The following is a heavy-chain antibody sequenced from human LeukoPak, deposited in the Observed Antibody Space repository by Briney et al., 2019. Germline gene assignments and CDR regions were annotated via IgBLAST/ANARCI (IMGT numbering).Heavy chain of an antibody. Sequence: PSETLSLTCTVSGGSISSYYWSWIRQPAGKGLEWIGRIYTSGSTNYNPSLKSRVTMSVDTSKNQFSLKLSSVTAADTAVHYCAGYYDFWSGYYTYWGQGTLVTVSS. V-gene: IGHV4-4*07. CDR1: GGSISSYY. J-gene: IGHJ4*02. CDR2: IYTSGST. CDR3: AGYYDFWSGYYTY. D-gene: IGHD3-3*01.